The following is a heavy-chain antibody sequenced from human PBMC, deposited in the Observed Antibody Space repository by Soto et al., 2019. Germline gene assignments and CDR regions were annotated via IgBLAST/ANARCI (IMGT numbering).Heavy chain of an antibody. CDR3: ARGNGMILAVQGDAPDKHYLDS. V-gene: IGHV4-34*02. CDR2: INHSGNI. D-gene: IGHD3-22*01. J-gene: IGHJ4*02. CDR1: GGSFSGYF. Sequence: QVQLQQWGAGLLKPSETLSLTCAVYGGSFSGYFWSWVRQPPGKGLEWIGEINHSGNINYNPSLKSRVTISVDTSKNQFSLKLRSVTAADTAIYYCARGNGMILAVQGDAPDKHYLDSWSQGTLVTVSS.